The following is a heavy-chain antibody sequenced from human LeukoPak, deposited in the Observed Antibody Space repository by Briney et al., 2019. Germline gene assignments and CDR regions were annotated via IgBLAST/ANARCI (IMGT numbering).Heavy chain of an antibody. J-gene: IGHJ4*02. CDR1: GFTFSSYG. CDR3: AKDIAAGVEYYFDY. D-gene: IGHD6-25*01. Sequence: GRSLRLSCAASGFTFSSYGMHWVRQAPGKELEWVAVISYDGSNKYYADSVKGRFTISRDNSKNTLYLQMNSLRAEDTAVYYCAKDIAAGVEYYFDYWGQGTLVTVSS. CDR2: ISYDGSNK. V-gene: IGHV3-30*18.